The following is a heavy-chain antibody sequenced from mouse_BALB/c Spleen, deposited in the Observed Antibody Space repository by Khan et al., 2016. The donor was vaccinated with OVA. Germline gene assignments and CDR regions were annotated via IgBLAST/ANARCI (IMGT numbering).Heavy chain of an antibody. J-gene: IGHJ4*01. Sequence: QIQLVQSGPELKKPGETVKISCKASGYTFTNYGMNWVKQSPGKALKWMGWINTYTGEPTYADDFKGRFAFSLETSATTVYLQFNNLKNEDTATYFCARPPYFSYALDYWGQGTSVTVSS. V-gene: IGHV9-3-1*01. CDR3: ARPPYFSYALDY. CDR2: INTYTGEP. D-gene: IGHD2-10*01. CDR1: GYTFTNYG.